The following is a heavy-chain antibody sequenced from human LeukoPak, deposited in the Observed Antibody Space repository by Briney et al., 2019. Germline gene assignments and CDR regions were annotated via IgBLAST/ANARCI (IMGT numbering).Heavy chain of an antibody. CDR3: ARDLWYGSGSLGY. CDR2: ITPYNGNT. CDR1: GYTFTGYF. D-gene: IGHD3-10*01. J-gene: IGHJ4*02. V-gene: IGHV1-2*02. Sequence: ASVKVSCKTSGYTFTGYFIHWVRQAPGQGLEWMGWITPYNGNTNYAQKLQGRVTMTRDTAISTAYMEMSRLKSDDTAVYYCARDLWYGSGSLGYWGQGTLVTVSS.